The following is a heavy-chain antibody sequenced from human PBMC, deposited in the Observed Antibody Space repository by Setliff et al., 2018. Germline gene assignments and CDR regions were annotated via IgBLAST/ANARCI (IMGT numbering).Heavy chain of an antibody. CDR2: IHYSGST. D-gene: IGHD3-10*01. CDR3: ARHKSNGSGSYPSLYMDV. CDR1: GGSISSYY. Sequence: SETLSLTCTVSGGSISSYYWSWIRQPPGKGLEWIGSIHYSGSTNYNPSLKSRLIISVDAPDNQFSVKLSSVTAADTAVYYCARHKSNGSGSYPSLYMDVWGKGIMVTVSS. J-gene: IGHJ6*03. V-gene: IGHV4-59*08.